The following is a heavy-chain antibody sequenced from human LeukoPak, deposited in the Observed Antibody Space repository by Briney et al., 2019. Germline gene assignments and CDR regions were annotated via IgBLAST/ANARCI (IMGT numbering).Heavy chain of an antibody. CDR2: IYYSGST. V-gene: IGHV4-39*07. D-gene: IGHD6-6*01. J-gene: IGHJ5*02. Sequence: ASETLSLTCTVSGGSISSSSYYWGWIRQPPGKGLEWIGSIYYSGSTYYNPSLKSRVTISADTSKNQFSLKLSSVTAADTAVYYCAREIQLVASWFDHWGQGTLVTVSS. CDR1: GGSISSSSYY. CDR3: AREIQLVASWFDH.